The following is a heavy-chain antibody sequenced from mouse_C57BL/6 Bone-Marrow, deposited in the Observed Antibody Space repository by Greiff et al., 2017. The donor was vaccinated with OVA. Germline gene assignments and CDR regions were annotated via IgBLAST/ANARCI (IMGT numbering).Heavy chain of an antibody. Sequence: VQLQQSGPELVKPGASVKISCKASGYTFTDYYMNWVKQSHGKSLEWIGDINPNNGGTSYNQKFKGKATLTVDKSSSTAYMELRSLTSEDSAVYYGARQGGNYYFDYWGQGTTLTVSS. CDR1: GYTFTDYY. J-gene: IGHJ2*01. V-gene: IGHV1-26*01. CDR2: INPNNGGT. D-gene: IGHD2-1*01. CDR3: ARQGGNYYFDY.